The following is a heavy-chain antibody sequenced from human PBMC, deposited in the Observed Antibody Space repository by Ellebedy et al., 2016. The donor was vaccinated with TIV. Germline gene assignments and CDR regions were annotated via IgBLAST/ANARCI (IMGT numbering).Heavy chain of an antibody. D-gene: IGHD3-10*01. V-gene: IGHV3-74*01. CDR3: ARSLDYYGPRYHMDY. Sequence: GESLKISCVTSEFTFSTYWMHWVRQAPGKGLVWVSRINSGGNSITYAGSVKGRFTISRDNAKKTVYLQMDSLRAEDTAVYYCARSLDYYGPRYHMDYWGQGTLVTVSS. CDR2: INSGGNSI. J-gene: IGHJ4*02. CDR1: EFTFSTYW.